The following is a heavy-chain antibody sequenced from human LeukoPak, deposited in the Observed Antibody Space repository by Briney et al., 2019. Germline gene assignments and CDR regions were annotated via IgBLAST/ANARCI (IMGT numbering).Heavy chain of an antibody. CDR3: ARGAAYYYGSGSLNYYGMDV. Sequence: SETLSLTCAVSGGSISSSNWWSWVRQPPGKGLEWIGEIYHSGSTNYNPSLKSRVTISVDKSKNQFSLKLSSVTAADTAVYYCARGAAYYYGSGSLNYYGMDVWGQGTTVTVSS. J-gene: IGHJ6*02. V-gene: IGHV4-4*02. CDR2: IYHSGST. D-gene: IGHD3-10*01. CDR1: GGSISSSNW.